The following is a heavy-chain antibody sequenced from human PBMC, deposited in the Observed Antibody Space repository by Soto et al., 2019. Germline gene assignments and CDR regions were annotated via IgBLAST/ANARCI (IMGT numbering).Heavy chain of an antibody. V-gene: IGHV4-4*02. Sequence: PSETLSLTCAVSGGSISSSNWWSWVRQPPGKGLEWIGEIYHSGSTNYNPSLKSRVTISVDKSKNQFSLKLSSVTAADTAVYYCARALAAAGRGFYYFDYWGQGTLVTVSS. D-gene: IGHD6-13*01. CDR2: IYHSGST. J-gene: IGHJ4*02. CDR1: GGSISSSNW. CDR3: ARALAAAGRGFYYFDY.